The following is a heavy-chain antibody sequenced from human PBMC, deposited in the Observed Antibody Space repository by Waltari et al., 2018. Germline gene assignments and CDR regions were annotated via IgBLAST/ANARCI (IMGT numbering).Heavy chain of an antibody. Sequence: EVQLVESGGGLVQPGGSLRLSRAPSGFTFSSYKMTWVRQTPGKGVEWVSYISSSGSTIYYADSVKGRFTISRDNAKNSLYLQMNSLRAEDTAVYYCATLPTMVRGVSIDYWGQGTLVTVSS. CDR3: ATLPTMVRGVSIDY. V-gene: IGHV3-48*03. J-gene: IGHJ4*02. CDR1: GFTFSSYK. D-gene: IGHD3-10*01. CDR2: ISSSGSTI.